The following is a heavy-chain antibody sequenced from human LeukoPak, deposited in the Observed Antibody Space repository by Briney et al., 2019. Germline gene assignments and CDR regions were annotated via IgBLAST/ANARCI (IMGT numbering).Heavy chain of an antibody. CDR1: GFTFSSYG. CDR3: ASNVLHGVNGYYDPLPPQGDAFDI. D-gene: IGHD3-22*01. CDR2: IWYDGSNK. V-gene: IGHV3-30*06. Sequence: QSGGSLRLSCAASGFTFSSYGMHWVRQAPGKGLEWVAVIWYDGSNKYYADSVKGRFTISRDNSKNTLYLQMNSLRAEDTAVYYCASNVLHGVNGYYDPLPPQGDAFDIWGQGTMVTVSS. J-gene: IGHJ3*02.